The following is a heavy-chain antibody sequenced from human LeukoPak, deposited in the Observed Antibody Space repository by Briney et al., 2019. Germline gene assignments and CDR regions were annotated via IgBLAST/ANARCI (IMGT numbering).Heavy chain of an antibody. J-gene: IGHJ5*02. CDR1: GFTFSSYG. CDR3: ARGNGYSTLNWFDP. V-gene: IGHV3-33*01. D-gene: IGHD6-13*01. CDR2: IWYDGSNK. Sequence: GGSLRLSCAASGFTFSSYGMHWVRQAPGKGLEWVAVIWYDGSNKYYADSVKGRFTISRDNSKNTLYLQTNSLRAEDTAVYYCARGNGYSTLNWFDPWGQGTLVTVSS.